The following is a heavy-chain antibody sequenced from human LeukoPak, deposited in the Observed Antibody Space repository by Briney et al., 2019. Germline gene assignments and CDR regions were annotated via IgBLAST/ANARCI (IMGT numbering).Heavy chain of an antibody. CDR2: ISGSSNYI. J-gene: IGHJ4*02. D-gene: IGHD6-6*01. Sequence: GGSLRLSCAASGFSFSDYTMNWVRLAPGKGLEWVSSISGSSNYIYYADSVKGRFTISRGNAKNTLYLQMNSLRAEDTAVYYCARVESKQLVDEVDYWGQGTLVTVSS. CDR1: GFSFSDYT. V-gene: IGHV3-21*01. CDR3: ARVESKQLVDEVDY.